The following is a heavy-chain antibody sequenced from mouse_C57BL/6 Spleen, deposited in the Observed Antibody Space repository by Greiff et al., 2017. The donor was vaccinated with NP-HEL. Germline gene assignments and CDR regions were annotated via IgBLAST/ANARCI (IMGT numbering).Heavy chain of an antibody. CDR1: GYTFTSYW. CDR2: ILPGSGST. CDR3: ARIAYSDGFYFDY. J-gene: IGHJ2*01. Sequence: QVQLQQSGAELVKPGASVKLSCKASGYTFTSYWIQWVKQRPGHGLEWIGVILPGSGSTNYNEKFKSKATFTVETSSSTAYMQLSSLTTEDSAVYYCARIAYSDGFYFDYWGQGTTLTVSS. V-gene: IGHV1-64*01. D-gene: IGHD2-4*01.